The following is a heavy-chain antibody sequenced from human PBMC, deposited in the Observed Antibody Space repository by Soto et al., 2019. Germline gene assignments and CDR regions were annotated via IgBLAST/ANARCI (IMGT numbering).Heavy chain of an antibody. CDR2: IYYSGIT. J-gene: IGHJ4*02. CDR1: GGSISSYY. D-gene: IGHD1-26*01. CDR3: GRQYSGSYADY. Sequence: QVQLQESGPGLVKPSETLSLTCTVSGGSISSYYWSWIRQPPGKGLEWLGYIYYSGITNYNPSLKGRVTTSVDTSKHQFSLKLSSVTAADTAVYYCGRQYSGSYADYCGQGTLVTVAS. V-gene: IGHV4-59*08.